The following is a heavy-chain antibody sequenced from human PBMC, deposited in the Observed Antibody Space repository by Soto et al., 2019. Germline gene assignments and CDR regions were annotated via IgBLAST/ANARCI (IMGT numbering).Heavy chain of an antibody. CDR1: GGSISSGGYY. CDR2: IYYSGST. CDR3: ARHSNRNYGLYYFDY. Sequence: PSETLSLTCTVSGGSISSGGYYWSWIRQHPGKGLEWIGYIYYSGSTHYNPSLKSRVTISVDTSKNQFSLKVSSATAADTAVYYCARHSNRNYGLYYFDYWGLGALVTVSS. V-gene: IGHV4-31*03. D-gene: IGHD4-4*01. J-gene: IGHJ4*02.